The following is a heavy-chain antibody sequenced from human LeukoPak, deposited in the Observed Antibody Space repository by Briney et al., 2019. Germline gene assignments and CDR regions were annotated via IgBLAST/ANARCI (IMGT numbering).Heavy chain of an antibody. CDR2: IYHSGST. CDR1: GGSISSYY. J-gene: IGHJ4*02. D-gene: IGHD6-13*01. CDR3: ARGSDSSSWTFDY. V-gene: IGHV4-59*12. Sequence: SETLSLTCTVSGGSISSYYWSWIRQPPGKGLEWIGYIYHSGSTYYNPSLKSRVTISVDRSKNQFSLKLSSVTAADTAVYYCARGSDSSSWTFDYWGQGTLVTVSS.